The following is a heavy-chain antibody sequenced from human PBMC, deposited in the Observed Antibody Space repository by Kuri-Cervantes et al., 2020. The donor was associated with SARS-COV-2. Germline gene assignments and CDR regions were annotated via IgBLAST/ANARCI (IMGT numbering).Heavy chain of an antibody. D-gene: IGHD3-3*01. V-gene: IGHV3-74*01. J-gene: IGHJ4*02. CDR3: ARDPDDFFPIWDY. Sequence: GESLKISCAASGFTFSSYWMHWVRQAPGKGLVWVSRINSDGSSTSYADSVKGRFTISRDNAKNSLYLQMNGLRAEDTAVYYCARDPDDFFPIWDYWGQGTLVTVSS. CDR1: GFTFSSYW. CDR2: INSDGSST.